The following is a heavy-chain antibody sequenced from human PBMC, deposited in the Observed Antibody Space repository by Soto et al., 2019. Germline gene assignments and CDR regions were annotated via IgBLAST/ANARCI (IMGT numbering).Heavy chain of an antibody. J-gene: IGHJ4*02. CDR3: ARGGTFAYDNSSYSVY. D-gene: IGHD3-22*01. Sequence: ASVKVACKASAYTFTSYGISWVPQAPGKGPEWMGWINPNNGGAIYAQKFQGRVTMTRDKSISTADMELSRLRSDYTAVYYCARGGTFAYDNSSYSVYWGQGTLVTVSS. V-gene: IGHV1-2*02. CDR2: INPNNGGA. CDR1: AYTFTSYG.